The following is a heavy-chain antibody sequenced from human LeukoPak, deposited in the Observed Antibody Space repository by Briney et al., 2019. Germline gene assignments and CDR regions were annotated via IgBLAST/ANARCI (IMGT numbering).Heavy chain of an antibody. CDR2: INPNSGGT. CDR3: ARGYSSSWSEGAFDI. D-gene: IGHD6-13*01. Sequence: GAPVKVSCKASGYTFTGYYMHWVRQAPGQGLEWMGWINPNSGGTNYAQKFQGRVTMTRDTSISTAYMELSRLRSDDTAVYYCARGYSSSWSEGAFDIWGQGTMVTVSS. J-gene: IGHJ3*02. V-gene: IGHV1-2*02. CDR1: GYTFTGYY.